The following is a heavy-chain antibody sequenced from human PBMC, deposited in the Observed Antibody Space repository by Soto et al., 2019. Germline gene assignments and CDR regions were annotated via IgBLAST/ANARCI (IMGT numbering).Heavy chain of an antibody. J-gene: IGHJ6*02. CDR2: LSYSGAS. CDR1: GGSTRRAEYY. CDR3: ARDRPVGPYSYKGDQGMDL. D-gene: IGHD2-21*01. V-gene: IGHV4-30-4*01. Sequence: TLSLTCTISGGSTRRAEYYWSLVRPSLGKVLEWIAHLSYSGASYRNGALERRVTISLDMAKNQCSLHMTSVTAADTATYFGARDRPVGPYSYKGDQGMDLWGQGXTVTVYS.